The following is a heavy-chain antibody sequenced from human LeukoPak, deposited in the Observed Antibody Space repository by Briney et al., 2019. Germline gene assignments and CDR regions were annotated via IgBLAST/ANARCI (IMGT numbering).Heavy chain of an antibody. V-gene: IGHV4-59*01. CDR3: AIDRVGQQLVGRKYYYYDMEV. Sequence: SETLSLTCTVSGGSISSYYWSWIRQPPGKGLEWIGYIYYSGSTNYNPSLKSRVTISVDTSKNQFSLKLRSVTTANTAVYYCAIDRVGQQLVGRKYYYYDMEVCGKEKAVTISS. D-gene: IGHD6-13*01. CDR1: GGSISSYY. CDR2: IYYSGST. J-gene: IGHJ6*03.